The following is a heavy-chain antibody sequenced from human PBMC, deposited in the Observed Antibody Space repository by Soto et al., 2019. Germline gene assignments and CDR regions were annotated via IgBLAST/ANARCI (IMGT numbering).Heavy chain of an antibody. Sequence: EVQLVESGGDLVQPGRSLRLSCAASGFTFSSYEFNWVRQAPGKGPEWISYIGTSSTNIYYADSVKGRFTSSRDNAKNALDLQMNSLRAEDTAIYYGSREELNCGGDCFAFWGQGTMVTVS. CDR2: IGTSSTNI. CDR1: GFTFSSYE. D-gene: IGHD2-21*01. J-gene: IGHJ4*02. V-gene: IGHV3-48*03. CDR3: SREELNCGGDCFAF.